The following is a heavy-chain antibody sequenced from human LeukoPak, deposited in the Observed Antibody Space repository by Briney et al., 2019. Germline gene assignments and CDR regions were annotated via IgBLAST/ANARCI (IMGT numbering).Heavy chain of an antibody. CDR2: ISAYNGNT. D-gene: IGHD6-19*01. CDR3: ARVRPIAVAGRHYYYYYMDV. Sequence: ASVKVSCKASGYTFTSYGISWVRQAPGQGLEWMGWISAYNGNTNNAQKLQGRVTMTTDTSTSTAYMELRSLRSDDTAVYYCARVRPIAVAGRHYYYYYMDVWGKGTTVTVSS. V-gene: IGHV1-18*01. J-gene: IGHJ6*03. CDR1: GYTFTSYG.